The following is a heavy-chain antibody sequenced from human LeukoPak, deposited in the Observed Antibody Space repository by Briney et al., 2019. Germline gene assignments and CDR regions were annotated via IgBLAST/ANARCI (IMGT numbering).Heavy chain of an antibody. CDR2: ISSSSSYI. Sequence: GGSLRLSCAATGLTFSSYSMNLVRQAPGKGLEWVSSISSSSSYIYYADSVKGRFTISRDNAKNSLYLRMNSLRAEDTAVYYCAREALMNYYYYGMDVWGQGTTVTVSS. V-gene: IGHV3-21*01. J-gene: IGHJ6*02. D-gene: IGHD2-8*01. CDR3: AREALMNYYYYGMDV. CDR1: GLTFSSYS.